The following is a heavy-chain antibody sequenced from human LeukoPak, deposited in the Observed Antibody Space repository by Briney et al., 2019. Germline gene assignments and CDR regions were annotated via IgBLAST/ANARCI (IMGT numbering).Heavy chain of an antibody. CDR1: GFNFHDYA. J-gene: IGHJ4*02. CDR2: ISWNSGRL. V-gene: IGHV3-9*01. D-gene: IGHD6-13*01. CDR3: AKDIDSSSWYYFDY. Sequence: SLILSCAASGFNFHDYAMHWVRQTPGKGLEWVSSISWNSGRLGYADSVKGRFTISRDNAKNSLYLEMNSLRAEDTALYFCAKDIDSSSWYYFDYWGQGTLVTVSS.